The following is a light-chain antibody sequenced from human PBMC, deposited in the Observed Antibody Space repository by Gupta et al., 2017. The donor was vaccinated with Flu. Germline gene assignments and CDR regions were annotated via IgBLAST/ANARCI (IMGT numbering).Light chain of an antibody. CDR2: DDR. CDR3: PVWDRRSDNYV. J-gene: IGLJ1*01. V-gene: IGLV3-21*02. CDR1: NIGSKS. Sequence: GETAMMTLCVTNIGSKSVHWYQQTTGQAPVLVVYDDRDRRSGIPERFSASNSGNTATVTTTRVEAGEDADYYCPVWDRRSDNYVFGTGTKVTVL.